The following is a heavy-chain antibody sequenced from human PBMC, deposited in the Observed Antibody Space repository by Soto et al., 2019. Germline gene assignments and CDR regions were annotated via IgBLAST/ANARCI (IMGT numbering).Heavy chain of an antibody. J-gene: IGHJ6*02. Sequence: EVQLLESGGGLVQPGGSLSLSCAASEFTFSNYAMTWVRQAPGKGLEWVSSISGSGSITYYAESVKGRFAISRDNSKNTLFLQMNSLRAEDTALYYCARDTGLYHDGMDVWGQGTRVTVSS. CDR2: ISGSGSIT. CDR3: ARDTGLYHDGMDV. CDR1: EFTFSNYA. V-gene: IGHV3-23*01. D-gene: IGHD2-2*01.